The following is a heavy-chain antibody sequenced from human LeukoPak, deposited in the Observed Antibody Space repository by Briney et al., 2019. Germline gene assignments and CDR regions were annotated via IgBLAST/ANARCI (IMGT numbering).Heavy chain of an antibody. Sequence: SETLSLTCTVSGYSISNGYYWGWIRQPPGKGLEWIGSIYHSGSIYYNPSLKSRVTISVDTSKNQFSLKLSSVTAADTAVYYCASAFVLLWFGELKDGAFDIWGQGTMVTVSS. V-gene: IGHV4-38-2*02. CDR1: GYSISNGYY. J-gene: IGHJ3*02. D-gene: IGHD3-10*01. CDR3: ASAFVLLWFGELKDGAFDI. CDR2: IYHSGSI.